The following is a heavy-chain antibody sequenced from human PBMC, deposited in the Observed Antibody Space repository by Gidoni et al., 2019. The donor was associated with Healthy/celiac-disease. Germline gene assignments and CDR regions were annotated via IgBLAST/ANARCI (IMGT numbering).Heavy chain of an antibody. Sequence: QVQLVESGGGVVQPGRSLRLSCAASGFTFSSYGMLWVRQAPGKGLEWVAVITYDGSNKYYADSVKGRFTISRDNSKNTLYLQMNSLRAEDTAVYYCAKVSYYGSGSEDYWGQGTLVTVSS. J-gene: IGHJ4*02. CDR3: AKVSYYGSGSEDY. CDR2: ITYDGSNK. CDR1: GFTFSSYG. V-gene: IGHV3-30*18. D-gene: IGHD3-10*01.